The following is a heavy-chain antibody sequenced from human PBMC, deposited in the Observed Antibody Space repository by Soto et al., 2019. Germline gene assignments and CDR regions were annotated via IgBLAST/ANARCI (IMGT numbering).Heavy chain of an antibody. J-gene: IGHJ6*02. CDR3: ARTRADCGGDCYSGYYYYGMDV. D-gene: IGHD2-21*02. Sequence: VSGPTLVNPTHTLTLTCTFSGFSLSTSGMCVSWIRQPPGKALEWLALIDWDDDKYYSTSLKTRLTISKDTSKNQVVLTMTNMDPVDTATYYCARTRADCGGDCYSGYYYYGMDVWGQGTTVTVSS. V-gene: IGHV2-70*01. CDR1: GFSLSTSGMC. CDR2: IDWDDDK.